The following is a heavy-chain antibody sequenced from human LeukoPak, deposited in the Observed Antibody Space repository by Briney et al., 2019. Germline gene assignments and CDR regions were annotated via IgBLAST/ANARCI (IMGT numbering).Heavy chain of an antibody. Sequence: LSLTCTVSGGSIHTYNWMWLRQPAGKGLEWVSGLSWNGAGIDYADSVRGRFTISRDNAKRSMYLQMNSMRAEDTALYYCAKDWSATVRGTDYWGQGTLVTVSS. J-gene: IGHJ4*02. CDR1: GGSIHTYN. V-gene: IGHV3-9*01. CDR3: AKDWSATVRGTDY. CDR2: LSWNGAGI. D-gene: IGHD4-17*01.